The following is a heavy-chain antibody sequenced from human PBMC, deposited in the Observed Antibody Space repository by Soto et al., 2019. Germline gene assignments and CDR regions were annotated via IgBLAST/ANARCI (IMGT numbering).Heavy chain of an antibody. CDR2: IIPIFGTA. Sequence: QVQLVQSGAGVKKPGSSVKVSCKASGGTFSSYAISWVRQAPGQGLEWMGGIIPIFGTANYAQKFQGRVTITADESTSTAYMELRSLRSEETAVYYCARLTDYYDSSFFDYWGQGTLVTVSS. J-gene: IGHJ4*02. CDR1: GGTFSSYA. V-gene: IGHV1-69*01. D-gene: IGHD3-22*01. CDR3: ARLTDYYDSSFFDY.